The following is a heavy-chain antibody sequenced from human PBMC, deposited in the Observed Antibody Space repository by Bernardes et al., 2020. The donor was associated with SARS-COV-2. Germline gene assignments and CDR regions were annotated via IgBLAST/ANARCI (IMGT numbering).Heavy chain of an antibody. Sequence: GGSLRLSCAASGFTFSSYAMHWVRKAPGKGRERVAVISYDGSNKYYSDSVKGRFTISRDNSKNTLYLQMNSLRAEDTAVYYCARDYGRYYYDSSGYPHVNSAPDYWGQGTLVTVSS. D-gene: IGHD3-22*01. CDR3: ARDYGRYYYDSSGYPHVNSAPDY. J-gene: IGHJ4*02. CDR2: ISYDGSNK. V-gene: IGHV3-30-3*01. CDR1: GFTFSSYA.